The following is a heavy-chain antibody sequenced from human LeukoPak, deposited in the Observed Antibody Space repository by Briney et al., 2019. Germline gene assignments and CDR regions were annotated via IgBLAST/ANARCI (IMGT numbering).Heavy chain of an antibody. CDR1: GGSISRTTYY. D-gene: IGHD3-9*01. J-gene: IGHJ4*02. Sequence: SETLSLTCSVSGGSISRTTYYWTWIRQPPGKGLEWIGSIYYSGSTSYNPSLKSRVTISVDTSKNQFSLKLTSVTAADTAVYYCASRNDILTGYVFDFWGQGTLVTVSS. V-gene: IGHV4-39*01. CDR2: IYYSGST. CDR3: ASRNDILTGYVFDF.